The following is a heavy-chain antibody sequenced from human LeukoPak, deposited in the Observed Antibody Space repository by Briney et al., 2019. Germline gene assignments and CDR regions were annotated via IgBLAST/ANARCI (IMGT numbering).Heavy chain of an antibody. Sequence: SVKVSCKASGGTFSSYAISWVRQAPGQGLEWMGGIIPIFGTANYAQKFLGRVTITTDESTSTAYMELSSLRSEDTAVYYCARALTGDPFILHFDYWGQGTLVTVPS. J-gene: IGHJ4*02. CDR1: GGTFSSYA. CDR2: IIPIFGTA. CDR3: ARALTGDPFILHFDY. V-gene: IGHV1-69*05. D-gene: IGHD7-27*01.